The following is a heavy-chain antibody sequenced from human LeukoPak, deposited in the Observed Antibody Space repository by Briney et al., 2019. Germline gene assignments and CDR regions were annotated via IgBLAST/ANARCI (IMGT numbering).Heavy chain of an antibody. CDR2: MNPNSGNT. D-gene: IGHD3-10*01. V-gene: IGHV1-8*02. CDR1: GYTFTSYD. Sequence: ASVKVSCKASGYTFTSYDINWVRQATGQGLEWMGWMNPNSGNTGYAQKLQGRVTMTTDTSTSTAYMELRSLRSDDTAVYYCARDNYYGSGSYYGFDYWGQGTLVTVSS. CDR3: ARDNYYGSGSYYGFDY. J-gene: IGHJ4*02.